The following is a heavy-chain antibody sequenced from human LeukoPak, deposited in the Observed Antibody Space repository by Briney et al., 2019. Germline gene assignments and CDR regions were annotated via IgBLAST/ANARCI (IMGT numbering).Heavy chain of an antibody. CDR3: ARGPIVVVPDYYMDV. D-gene: IGHD2-2*01. CDR2: ISSSSSYI. J-gene: IGHJ6*03. Sequence: NPGGSLRLSCAASGFTFSSYSMNWVRQALGKGLEWVSSISSSSSYIYYADSVKGRFTISRDNAKSSLYLQMNSLRAEDTAVYYCARGPIVVVPDYYMDVWGKGTTVTVSS. CDR1: GFTFSSYS. V-gene: IGHV3-21*01.